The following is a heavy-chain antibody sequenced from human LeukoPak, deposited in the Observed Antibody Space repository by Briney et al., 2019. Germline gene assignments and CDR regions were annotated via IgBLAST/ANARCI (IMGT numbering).Heavy chain of an antibody. Sequence: KSSETLSLTCTVSGGSISSYYWSWMRQPPGKGLEWIGHISDSGRNNYNPYFKSRVTISVDMSKNQFSLKLSSVTAADTAVYYCAREIQFGSGSYYNDYWGQGTLVTVSS. CDR3: AREIQFGSGSYYNDY. J-gene: IGHJ4*02. V-gene: IGHV4-59*01. CDR2: ISDSGRN. D-gene: IGHD3-10*01. CDR1: GGSISSYY.